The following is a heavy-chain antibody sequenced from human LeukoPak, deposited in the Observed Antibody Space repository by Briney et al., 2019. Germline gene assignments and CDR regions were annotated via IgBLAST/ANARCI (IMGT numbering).Heavy chain of an antibody. CDR1: GYAFTSYY. J-gene: IGHJ4*02. D-gene: IGHD3-9*01. CDR3: ARGSLLTGYYIG. V-gene: IGHV1-46*01. CDR2: INPSSGST. Sequence: ALVKVSCKASGYAFTSYYMHWVRQAPGQGLEWMGIINPSSGSTSYAQKFQGRVTMTRDTSTSTVYMELSSLRSEDTAVYYCARGSLLTGYYIGWGQGTLVTVSS.